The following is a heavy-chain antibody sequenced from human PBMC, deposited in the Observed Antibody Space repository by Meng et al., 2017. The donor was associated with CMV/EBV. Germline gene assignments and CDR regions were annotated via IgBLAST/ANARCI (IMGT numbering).Heavy chain of an antibody. J-gene: IGHJ4*02. Sequence: GESLKISCVASGFTFSSYDMSWVRQAPGKGPEWVSYITSSGRTKYYADSVKGRFTISRDNAKNSLYLQMNSLRAEDTALYYCARDLPSDPSLDPIGLDYWGQGTLVTVSS. CDR1: GFTFSSYD. V-gene: IGHV3-11*01. CDR3: ARDLPSDPSLDPIGLDY. CDR2: ITSSGRTK. D-gene: IGHD1-1*01.